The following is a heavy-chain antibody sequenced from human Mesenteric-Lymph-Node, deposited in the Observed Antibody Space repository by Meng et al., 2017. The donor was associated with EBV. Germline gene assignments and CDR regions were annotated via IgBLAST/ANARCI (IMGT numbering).Heavy chain of an antibody. J-gene: IGHJ4*02. V-gene: IGHV4-39*07. Sequence: QESGPGLVGPSKTLALTFTVSGASISNTIYYWGWIRQPPGKGLEWIGTMFYSVSTYYNSSLKSRLTMSVDTSKNHFSLKVRSVTAADTAVYYCARGDLGETYFDYWGQGTLVTVSS. CDR1: GASISNTIYY. D-gene: IGHD2-21*02. CDR3: ARGDLGETYFDY. CDR2: MFYSVST.